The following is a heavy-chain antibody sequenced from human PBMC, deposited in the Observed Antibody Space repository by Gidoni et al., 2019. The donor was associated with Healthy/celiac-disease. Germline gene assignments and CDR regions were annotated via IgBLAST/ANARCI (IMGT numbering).Heavy chain of an antibody. CDR1: GGSFSGYY. V-gene: IGHV4-34*01. CDR2: INHSGST. D-gene: IGHD3-16*01. J-gene: IGHJ3*02. CDR3: ARGRPRRPLIYDYIWGGVAFDI. Sequence: QVQLQQWGAGLLKPSETLSLTCAVYGGSFSGYYWRWIRQPPGKGLEWIGEINHSGSTNYNPSLKSRVTISVDTSKNQFSLKLSSVTAADTAVYYCARGRPRRPLIYDYIWGGVAFDIWGQGTMVTVSS.